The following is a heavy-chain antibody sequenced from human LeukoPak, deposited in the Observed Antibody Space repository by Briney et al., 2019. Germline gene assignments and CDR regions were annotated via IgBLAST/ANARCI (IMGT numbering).Heavy chain of an antibody. CDR1: GYTLTELS. Sequence: ASVKVSCKVSGYTLTELSMHWVRQAPGKGLEWMGGFDPEDGETIYAQKFQGRVTMTEDTSTDTAYMELSSLRSEDTAVYYCARGRRWQYDFWSGYCAFDYWGQGTLVTVSS. J-gene: IGHJ4*02. D-gene: IGHD3-3*01. V-gene: IGHV1-24*01. CDR3: ARGRRWQYDFWSGYCAFDY. CDR2: FDPEDGET.